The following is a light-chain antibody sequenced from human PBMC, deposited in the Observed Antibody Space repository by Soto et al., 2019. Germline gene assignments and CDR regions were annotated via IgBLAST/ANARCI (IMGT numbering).Light chain of an antibody. CDR3: SSYAGGNNLV. Sequence: QSVLTQPPSASGSPGQSVTISCTGTSSDVGGYNFVSWYQQHPGKAPKLMIYEVSKRPSGVPDRFSGSKSGNTASLTVCGLQAEDEADYYCSSYAGGNNLVFGGGTKLTL. CDR2: EVS. V-gene: IGLV2-8*01. J-gene: IGLJ2*01. CDR1: SSDVGGYNF.